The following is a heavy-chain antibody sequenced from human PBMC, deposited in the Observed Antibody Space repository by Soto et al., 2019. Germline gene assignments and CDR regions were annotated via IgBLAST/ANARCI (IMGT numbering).Heavy chain of an antibody. CDR1: GGLFSSYP. V-gene: IGHV1-69*13. CDR2: IIPVFQTA. D-gene: IGHD3-22*01. CDR3: ARGGSGYTWFNEF. J-gene: IGHJ4*01. Sequence: SVKVSCKASGGLFSSYPISWVRQVPGQGLEWMGGIIPVFQTAYYTQRFQGRVTITADESTNTAYMELSSLRSEDTAIYYCARGGSGYTWFNEFWGHGTLVTVSS.